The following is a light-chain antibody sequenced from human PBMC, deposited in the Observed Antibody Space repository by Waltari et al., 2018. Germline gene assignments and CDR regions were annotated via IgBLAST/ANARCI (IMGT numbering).Light chain of an antibody. V-gene: IGLV1-40*01. CDR2: DND. CDR3: QSYDSGQWV. CDR1: SPNIGAGSD. J-gene: IGLJ3*02. Sequence: QSVLTQPPSVSRAPGQRVTISCTGSSPNIGAGSDVHWYQQFSGTAPKLLIFDNDNRPSGVPDRFSGSRSGTSAYLAITGLQTDDEADYFCQSYDSGQWVFGGGTKVTVL.